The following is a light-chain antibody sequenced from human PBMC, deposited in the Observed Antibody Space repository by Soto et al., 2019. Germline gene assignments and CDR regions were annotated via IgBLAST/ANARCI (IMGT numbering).Light chain of an antibody. CDR2: DAS. V-gene: IGKV1-5*01. CDR1: QSISTW. CDR3: QQYYSYPLA. Sequence: DLQMTQSPSTLSASVGDRVTITCRASQSISTWLAWYQQKPGKAPKLLIYDASSLKSGVPSRFIGSGSGTEFTLSISSLQPDDFATYYCQQYYSYPLAFGQGTRLEIK. J-gene: IGKJ5*01.